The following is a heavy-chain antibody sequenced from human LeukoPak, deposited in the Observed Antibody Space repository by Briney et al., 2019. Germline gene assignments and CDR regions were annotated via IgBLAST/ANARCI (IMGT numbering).Heavy chain of an antibody. D-gene: IGHD5-18*01. Sequence: SETLSLTCAVYGGSFSGYYWSWIRQPPGKGLEWIGEINHSGSTNYNPSLKSRVTISVDTSKNQFSLKLSSVTAADTAVYYCARSGYSYGYPSLTTSLNLNNWFDPWGQGTLVTVSS. CDR2: INHSGST. CDR3: ARSGYSYGYPSLTTSLNLNNWFDP. J-gene: IGHJ5*02. CDR1: GGSFSGYY. V-gene: IGHV4-34*01.